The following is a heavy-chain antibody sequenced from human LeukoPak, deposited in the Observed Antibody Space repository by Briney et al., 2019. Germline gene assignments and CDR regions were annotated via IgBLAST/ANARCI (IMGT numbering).Heavy chain of an antibody. Sequence: GGSLRLSCAASGFTFSNYWMHWFRQAPGKGLVWVSRINSDEGSTVYADSVKGRFTISRDNAKNSLYLQMNSLRVEDTAVYYCATGPWDDYYDSSGYYYLDYWGQGTLVTVSS. D-gene: IGHD3-22*01. J-gene: IGHJ4*02. CDR1: GFTFSNYW. CDR2: INSDEGST. V-gene: IGHV3-74*01. CDR3: ATGPWDDYYDSSGYYYLDY.